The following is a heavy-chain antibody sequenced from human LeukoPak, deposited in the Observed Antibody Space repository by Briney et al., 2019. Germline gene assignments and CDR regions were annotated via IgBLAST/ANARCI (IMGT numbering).Heavy chain of an antibody. J-gene: IGHJ5*02. CDR1: GGSFSDYY. D-gene: IGHD4-17*01. CDR2: INHGGSI. Sequence: SETLSLTCAIYGGSFSDYYWSWIRQSPGKGLEWIGEINHGGSINHNPSLKSRVSMSVDTSKNQFSLKLSSVTAADTAVYYCAREPVRPSYYYGDFNWFDPWGQGTLVTVSS. V-gene: IGHV4-34*01. CDR3: AREPVRPSYYYGDFNWFDP.